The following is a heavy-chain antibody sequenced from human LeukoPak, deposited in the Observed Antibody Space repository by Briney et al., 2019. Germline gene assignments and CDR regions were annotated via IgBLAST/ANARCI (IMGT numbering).Heavy chain of an antibody. CDR1: GFTFSSYA. CDR2: ISYDGSNK. Sequence: GRSLRLSCAASGFTFSSYAMHWVRQAPGKGVEWVAVISYDGSNKYYADSVKARFTISRDNSKNTLYLQMNSLRAEDTAVYYCARGRDYYDSSGIFDYWGQGTLVTVSS. CDR3: ARGRDYYDSSGIFDY. D-gene: IGHD3-22*01. J-gene: IGHJ4*02. V-gene: IGHV3-30*04.